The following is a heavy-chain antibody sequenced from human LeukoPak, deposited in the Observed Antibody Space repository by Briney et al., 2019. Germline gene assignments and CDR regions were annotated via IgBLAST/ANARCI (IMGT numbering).Heavy chain of an antibody. V-gene: IGHV3-21*01. D-gene: IGHD3-3*01. CDR1: GFTFSSYS. CDR3: ASDKEFWRAFDY. J-gene: IGHJ4*02. CDR2: ISSSSSYI. Sequence: GGSLRLSCAASGFTFSSYSMNWVRQAPGKGLEWFSSISSSSSYIYYADSVKGRFTISRDNAKNSLYLQMNSLRAEDTAVYYCASDKEFWRAFDYWGQGTLVTVSS.